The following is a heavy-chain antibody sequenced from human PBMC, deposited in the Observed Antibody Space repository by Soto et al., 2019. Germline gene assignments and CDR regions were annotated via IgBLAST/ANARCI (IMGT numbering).Heavy chain of an antibody. CDR3: ARDGSGSYFNYFDY. CDR1: GGTFSSYA. CDR2: IIPIFGTA. D-gene: IGHD1-26*01. J-gene: IGHJ4*02. Sequence: QVQLVQSGAEVKKPGSSVKVSCKASGGTFSSYAISWVRQAPGQGLEWMGGIIPIFGTANYAQKFQGRVTXXAXEXXSTAYMELSSLRSEDTAVYYCARDGSGSYFNYFDYWGQGTLVTVSS. V-gene: IGHV1-69*12.